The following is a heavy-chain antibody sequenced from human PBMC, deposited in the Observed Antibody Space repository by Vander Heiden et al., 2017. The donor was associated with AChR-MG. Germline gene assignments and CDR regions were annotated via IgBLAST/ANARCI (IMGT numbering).Heavy chain of an antibody. CDR2: ISSSSSYI. Sequence: EVQLVESGGGLVKPGGSLRLSCAASGFTFSSNSMNWVRQAPGKGLEWVSSISSSSSYIYYADSVKGRFTISRDNAKNSLYLQMNSLRAEDTAVYYCTGSQIPSYYYYYGMDVWGQGTTVTVSS. J-gene: IGHJ6*02. D-gene: IGHD1-26*01. V-gene: IGHV3-21*01. CDR3: TGSQIPSYYYYYGMDV. CDR1: GFTFSSNS.